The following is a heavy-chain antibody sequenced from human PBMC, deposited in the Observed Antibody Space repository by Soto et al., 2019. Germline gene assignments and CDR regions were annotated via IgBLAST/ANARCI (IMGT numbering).Heavy chain of an antibody. CDR1: SGSISSTIYS. CDR2: IFYSGST. J-gene: IGHJ4*02. CDR3: ATYFDWFSKYYFDY. V-gene: IGHV4-39*01. Sequence: SETLSLTCTVSSGSISSTIYSWDWIRQPPGKGLEWIGSIFYSGSTYYNPSLKSRVTISVDTSKNQFSLKLSSVTAADTAVYYCATYFDWFSKYYFDYWGQGTLVTVSS. D-gene: IGHD3-9*01.